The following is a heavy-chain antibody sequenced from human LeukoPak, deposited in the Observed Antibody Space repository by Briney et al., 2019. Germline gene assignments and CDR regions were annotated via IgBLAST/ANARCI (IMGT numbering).Heavy chain of an antibody. Sequence: ASVKVSCKASGYTFTGYYMHWVRQAPGQGLEWVGRINPNSGGTNYAQKFQGRVTMTRDTSISTAYMELSRLRSDDTAVYYCARVVVVTGSRYFDLWGRGTLVTVSS. J-gene: IGHJ2*01. V-gene: IGHV1-2*06. CDR1: GYTFTGYY. D-gene: IGHD2-21*02. CDR3: ARVVVVTGSRYFDL. CDR2: INPNSGGT.